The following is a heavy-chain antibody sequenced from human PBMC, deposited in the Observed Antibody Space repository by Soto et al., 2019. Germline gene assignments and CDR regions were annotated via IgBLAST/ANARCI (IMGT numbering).Heavy chain of an antibody. Sequence: EVQLVESGGGLVQPGGSLRLSCAASGFTFSNYWMYWVRQAPGKGLVWVSRVNNDGTDTTHADSVKGRFTISRDNAENPLYLKLNGLRAEDTAVYYCARGGLQHALDVWGQGSTVTVSS. CDR3: ARGGLQHALDV. V-gene: IGHV3-74*03. CDR2: VNNDGTDT. J-gene: IGHJ6*02. D-gene: IGHD6-13*01. CDR1: GFTFSNYW.